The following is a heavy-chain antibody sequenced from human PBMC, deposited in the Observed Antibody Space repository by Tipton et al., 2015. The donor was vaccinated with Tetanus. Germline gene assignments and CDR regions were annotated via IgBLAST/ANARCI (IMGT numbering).Heavy chain of an antibody. CDR1: GFSFNSYS. CDR3: ARRSLTNYGLDV. CDR2: IRRSSQTI. D-gene: IGHD1-1*01. Sequence: SLRLSCAASGFSFNSYSMNWVRQAPGRGLEWVSYIRRSSQTIYYADSVKGRFIISRDNAKNSLYLQMNSLRAEDTAVYFCARRSLTNYGLDVWGQGTPVTVSS. V-gene: IGHV3-48*01. J-gene: IGHJ6*02.